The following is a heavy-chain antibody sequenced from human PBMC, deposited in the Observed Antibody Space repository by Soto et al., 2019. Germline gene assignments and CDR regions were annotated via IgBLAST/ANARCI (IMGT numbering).Heavy chain of an antibody. D-gene: IGHD7-27*01. CDR1: GFTVSSNY. J-gene: IGHJ4*02. V-gene: IGHV3-53*01. CDR3: VRFQANFYYFDY. Sequence: GGSLRLSCAASGFTVSSNYMSWVRQAPGKGLEWVSVIYSGGSTYYADSVKGRFTISRDNSKNTLYLQMNSLRAEDTAVYYCVRFQANFYYFDYWGQGTLVTVSS. CDR2: IYSGGST.